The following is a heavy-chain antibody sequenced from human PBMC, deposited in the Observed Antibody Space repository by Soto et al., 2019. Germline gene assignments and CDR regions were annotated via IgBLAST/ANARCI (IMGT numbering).Heavy chain of an antibody. D-gene: IGHD2-15*01. J-gene: IGHJ4*02. CDR1: GASVGSGYYY. CDR2: IFYSANT. V-gene: IGHV4-61*01. Sequence: SETLSLTCTVSGASVGSGYYYWSWVRQPPGKGLEWIGNIFYSANTKYNPSLQSRVTISKDTSKNQFPLTLSSVTAADTAVYYCAREGCSGGSCYSGYNLGIDYWGQGTLVTVSS. CDR3: AREGCSGGSCYSGYNLGIDY.